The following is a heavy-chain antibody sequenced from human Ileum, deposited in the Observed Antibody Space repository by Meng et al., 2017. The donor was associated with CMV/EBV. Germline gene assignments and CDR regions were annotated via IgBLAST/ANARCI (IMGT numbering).Heavy chain of an antibody. J-gene: IGHJ4*02. V-gene: IGHV3-53*01. CDR1: GFTVSSSY. CDR2: IYASGKT. CDR3: ARDGGSGWHHGD. Sequence: EVQLVGSGGGLVQPGGSLRLSCAASGFTVSSSYMSWVRQASGKGLEWVSVIYASGKTYYADSVKGRFTISRDNSKNTLFLQMNSLRGEDTAVYYCARDGGSGWHHGDWGQGTLVTVSS. D-gene: IGHD6-19*01.